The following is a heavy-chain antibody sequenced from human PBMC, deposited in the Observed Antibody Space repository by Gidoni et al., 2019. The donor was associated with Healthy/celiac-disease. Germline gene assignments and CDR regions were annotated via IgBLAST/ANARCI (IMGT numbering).Heavy chain of an antibody. V-gene: IGHV1-18*01. Sequence: QAQLVQSGAEVKKPGASVKVSCKASGYTFTSYGISWVRQAPGQGLEWMGWISAYNGNTNYAQQLQGRVTMTTDTSTSTAYMELRSLRSDDTAVYYCARVGAVAGDYYYYYGMDVWGQGTTVTVSS. CDR1: GYTFTSYG. CDR2: ISAYNGNT. D-gene: IGHD6-19*01. J-gene: IGHJ6*02. CDR3: ARVGAVAGDYYYYYGMDV.